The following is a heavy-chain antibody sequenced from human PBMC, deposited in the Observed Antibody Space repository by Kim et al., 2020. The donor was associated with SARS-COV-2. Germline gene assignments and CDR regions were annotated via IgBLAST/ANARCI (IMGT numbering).Heavy chain of an antibody. Sequence: KYYADSVKGRFTISRDNSKNTLYLQMNSLRAEDTAVYYCAKAGSSMGNDYWGQGTLVTVSS. V-gene: IGHV3-30*02. CDR2: K. CDR3: AKAGSSMGNDY. J-gene: IGHJ4*02. D-gene: IGHD6-6*01.